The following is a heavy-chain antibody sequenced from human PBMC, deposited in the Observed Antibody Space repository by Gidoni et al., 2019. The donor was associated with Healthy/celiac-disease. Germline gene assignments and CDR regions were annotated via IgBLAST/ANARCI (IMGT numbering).Heavy chain of an antibody. CDR2: INPTGSST. J-gene: IGHJ6*02. D-gene: IGHD6-25*01. Sequence: QVQLVQSGAAVKKPGASVKLSCKASGYTFTSSYMHWVRQAPGQGLEWMGIINPTGSSTTYAQKFQGRVTLTRDTSTSTVYMELSSLRSEDTAVYYCARGWGPSGGTFYYFYYGMDVWGQGTTVTVSS. V-gene: IGHV1-46*01. CDR3: ARGWGPSGGTFYYFYYGMDV. CDR1: GYTFTSSY.